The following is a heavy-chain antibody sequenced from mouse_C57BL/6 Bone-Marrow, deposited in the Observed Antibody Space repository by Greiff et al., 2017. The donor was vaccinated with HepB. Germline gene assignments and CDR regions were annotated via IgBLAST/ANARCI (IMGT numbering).Heavy chain of an antibody. CDR3: VSDPYYYAMDY. V-gene: IGHV10-1*01. CDR1: GFSFNTYA. Sequence: DAGGGLVQPKGSLKLSCAASGFSFNTYAMNWVRQAPGKGLEWVARIRSKSNNYATYYADSVKDRFTISRDDSESMLYLQMNNLKTEDTAMYYCVSDPYYYAMDYWGQGTSVTVSS. CDR2: IRSKSNNYAT. J-gene: IGHJ4*01.